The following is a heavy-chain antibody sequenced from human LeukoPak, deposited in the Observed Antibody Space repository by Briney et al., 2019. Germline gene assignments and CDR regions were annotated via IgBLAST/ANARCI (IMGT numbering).Heavy chain of an antibody. CDR1: GFTFSSYG. D-gene: IGHD7-27*01. CDR2: ISYDGSNK. Sequence: GGSLRLSCAASGFTFSSYGMHWVRRAPGKGLEWVAVISYDGSNKYYADSVKGRFTISRDNSKNTLYLQMNSLRAEDTAVYYCAKDGGELGIDYWGQGTLVTVSS. V-gene: IGHV3-30*18. CDR3: AKDGGELGIDY. J-gene: IGHJ4*02.